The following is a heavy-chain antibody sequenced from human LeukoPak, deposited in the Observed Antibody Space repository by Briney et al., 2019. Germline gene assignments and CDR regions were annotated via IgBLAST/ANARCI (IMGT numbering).Heavy chain of an antibody. CDR2: INWNGGST. CDR3: ARSVAASRDY. V-gene: IGHV3-20*04. CDR1: GFTFSSYG. Sequence: GGSLRLSCAASGFTFSSYGMHWVRQAPGKGLEWVSGINWNGGSTGYADSVKGRFTISRDNAKNSLYLQMNSLRAEDTALYYCARSVAASRDYWGQGTLVTVSS. J-gene: IGHJ4*02. D-gene: IGHD2-15*01.